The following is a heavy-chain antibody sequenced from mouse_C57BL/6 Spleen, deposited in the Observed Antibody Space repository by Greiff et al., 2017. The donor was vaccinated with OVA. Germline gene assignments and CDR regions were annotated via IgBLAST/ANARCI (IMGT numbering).Heavy chain of an antibody. Sequence: VKVVESGPGLVAPSQSLSITCTVSGFSLTSYAISWVRQPPGKGLEWLGVIWTGGGTNYNSALKSRLSISKDNSKSQVFLKMNSLQTDDTARYYCARIYDGYYEDRYYFDYWGQGTTLTVSS. CDR1: GFSLTSYA. V-gene: IGHV2-9-1*01. CDR2: IWTGGGT. D-gene: IGHD2-3*01. CDR3: ARIYDGYYEDRYYFDY. J-gene: IGHJ2*01.